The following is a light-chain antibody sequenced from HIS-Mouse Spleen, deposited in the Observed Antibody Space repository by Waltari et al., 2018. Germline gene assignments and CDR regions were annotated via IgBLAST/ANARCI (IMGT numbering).Light chain of an antibody. J-gene: IGKJ2*01. V-gene: IGKV3-11*01. CDR3: QQRSNWPPYT. Sequence: EIVLTQSPATLSLSPGERATLSCRASQSVSSYLAWYQQKPGQAPRLLIYDASNMATGIPARFIGSGSGTDFTLTISSLEPEDFAVYYCQQRSNWPPYTFGQGTKLEIK. CDR2: DAS. CDR1: QSVSSY.